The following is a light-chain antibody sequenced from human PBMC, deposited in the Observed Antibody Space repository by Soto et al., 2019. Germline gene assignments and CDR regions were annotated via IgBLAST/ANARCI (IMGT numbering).Light chain of an antibody. V-gene: IGLV2-14*01. CDR3: SSYTSSSPWV. J-gene: IGLJ3*02. Sequence: QSALTQPASVSGSPGQSITISCTGTSNDVGGYNYVSWYQQHPGKAPKLMIYDVSNRPSGVSNRFSGSKSGNTASLTISGLQAEDEADYYCSSYTSSSPWVFGGWTKLTVL. CDR2: DVS. CDR1: SNDVGGYNY.